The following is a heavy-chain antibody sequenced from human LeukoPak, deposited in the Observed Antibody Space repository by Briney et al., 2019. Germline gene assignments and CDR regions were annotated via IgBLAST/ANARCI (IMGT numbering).Heavy chain of an antibody. CDR3: ARLYGSGSKAFDI. CDR2: IYYSGST. V-gene: IGHV4-39*07. CDR1: GGSISSSSYY. D-gene: IGHD3-10*01. Sequence: SETLSLTCTVSGGSISSSSYYWGWIRQPPGKGLEWIGSIYYSGSTFYNPSLKSRVTISVDTSMNQFSLKLSSVTAADTAVYYCARLYGSGSKAFDIWGQGTMVTVSS. J-gene: IGHJ3*02.